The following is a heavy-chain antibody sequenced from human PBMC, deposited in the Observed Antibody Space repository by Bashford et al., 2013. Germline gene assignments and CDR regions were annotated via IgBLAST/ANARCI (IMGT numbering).Heavy chain of an antibody. V-gene: IGHV4-59*02. CDR1: GGSVSHTY. J-gene: IGHJ5*02. Sequence: SETLSLTCTVSGGSVSHTYWSWIRQSPEKGLEWIGYIYDSGSTNFNPSLKSRVTISLDTSRKQFSLNLTSVTAADTAVYFCAREIRVGPGFNWFDPWGQGTLVTVSS. CDR2: IYDSGST. D-gene: IGHD1-26*01. CDR3: AREIRVGPGFNWFDP.